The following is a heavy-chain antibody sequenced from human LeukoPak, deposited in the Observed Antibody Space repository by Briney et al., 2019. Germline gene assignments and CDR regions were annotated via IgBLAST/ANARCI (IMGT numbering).Heavy chain of an antibody. CDR2: IYQSGSGSS. J-gene: IGHJ4*02. CDR1: GGSIISSNYY. V-gene: IGHV4-39*01. Sequence: SETLSLTCSVSGGSIISSNYYRGWIRQPPGKGLEWIGSIYQSGSGSSYYNPSLKSRVTIFGDTSKNQFFLRLSSVTAADTAVYYCASTLRFLPYRRFDYWGQGTLVTVPS. CDR3: ASTLRFLPYRRFDY. D-gene: IGHD3-3*01.